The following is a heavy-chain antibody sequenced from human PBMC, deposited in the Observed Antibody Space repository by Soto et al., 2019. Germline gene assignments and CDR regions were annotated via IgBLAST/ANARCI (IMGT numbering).Heavy chain of an antibody. CDR3: AKDWTHFDL. V-gene: IGHV3-23*01. CDR2: VRGNDDNA. Sequence: EVQLLESGGNLVQPGGSLRLSCAASGFIFSDYAMSWVRQAPGKGLEWVSLVRGNDDNAYYAHSVKGRFTIARDNSRNTLYLQMNSLRAEDTAVYFCAKDWTHFDLWGQGTLVTVSS. D-gene: IGHD3-3*01. J-gene: IGHJ5*02. CDR1: GFIFSDYA.